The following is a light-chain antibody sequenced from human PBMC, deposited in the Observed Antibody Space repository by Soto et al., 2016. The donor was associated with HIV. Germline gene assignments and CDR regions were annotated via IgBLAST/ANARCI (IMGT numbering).Light chain of an antibody. CDR1: NLWGKY. CDR3: QVWDIKDYI. CDR2: ENN. J-gene: IGLJ1*01. V-gene: IGLV3-1*01. Sequence: SYELTQPLSVSVSPGQTASITCSGANLWGKYVYWYQQKPGQSPLLVIQENNRRPSGVPERFSGSNSWGTATLTITGTQAMDEGDYYCQVWDIKDYIFGPGTKVTVL.